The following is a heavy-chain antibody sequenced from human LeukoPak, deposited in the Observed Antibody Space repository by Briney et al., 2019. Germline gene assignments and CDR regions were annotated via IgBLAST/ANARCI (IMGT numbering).Heavy chain of an antibody. V-gene: IGHV1-69*05. CDR2: IIPIFGTA. CDR1: AGTFSSYA. CDR3: ARSESYYDSSGYGAFDI. Sequence: SVKVSCKASAGTFSSYAISWVRQAPGQGLEWMGRIIPIFGTANYAQKFQGRVTITTDESTSTAYMELSSLRSEDTAVYYCARSESYYDSSGYGAFDIWGQGTMVTVSS. D-gene: IGHD3-22*01. J-gene: IGHJ3*02.